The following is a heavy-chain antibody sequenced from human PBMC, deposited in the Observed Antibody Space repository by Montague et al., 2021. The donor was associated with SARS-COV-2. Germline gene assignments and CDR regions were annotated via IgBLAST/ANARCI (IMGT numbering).Heavy chain of an antibody. D-gene: IGHD3-22*01. CDR1: GFTFSSYE. Sequence: SLRLSCAASGFTFSSYEMNWVRQAPGKGLEWVSYISSSGSTIYYADSVKGRFTISRDNAKNSLCLQMNSLRAEDTAVYYCARGALWVVVVITAPLNFDYWGQGTLVTVSS. V-gene: IGHV3-48*03. CDR3: ARGALWVVVVITAPLNFDY. J-gene: IGHJ4*02. CDR2: ISSSGSTI.